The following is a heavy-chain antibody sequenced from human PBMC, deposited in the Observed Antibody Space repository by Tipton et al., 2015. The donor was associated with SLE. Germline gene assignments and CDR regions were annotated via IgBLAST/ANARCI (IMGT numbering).Heavy chain of an antibody. J-gene: IGHJ4*02. CDR3: ARGDCSGGSCYSNDY. V-gene: IGHV1-2*02. Sequence: QLVQSGPEVKKPGASVKVSCKASGYTFTSYGISWVRQAPGQGLEWMGWINPNSGGTNYAQKFQGRVTMTRDTSISTAYMELSSLRSEDTAVYYCARGDCSGGSCYSNDYWGQGTLVTVSS. D-gene: IGHD2-15*01. CDR1: GYTFTSYG. CDR2: INPNSGGT.